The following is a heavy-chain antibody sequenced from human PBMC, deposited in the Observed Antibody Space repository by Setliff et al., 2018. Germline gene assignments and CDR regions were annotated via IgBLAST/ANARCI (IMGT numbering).Heavy chain of an antibody. Sequence: SETLSLTCTVSGGSIGPHYWSWIRQAPGKGLEWIGHIFYSDTAKYNPSLGSRAAISVDSSKNQFSLKLRSVTAADTAVYYCARDRSTVIRGVTSFFYYYMDAWGGGTTVTVSS. D-gene: IGHD3-10*01. CDR2: IFYSDTA. CDR3: ARDRSTVIRGVTSFFYYYMDA. V-gene: IGHV4-59*11. J-gene: IGHJ6*03. CDR1: GGSIGPHY.